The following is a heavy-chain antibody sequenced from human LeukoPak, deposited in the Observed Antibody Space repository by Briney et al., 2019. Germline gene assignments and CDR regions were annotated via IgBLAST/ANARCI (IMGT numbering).Heavy chain of an antibody. J-gene: IGHJ4*02. CDR1: GGSISSYY. V-gene: IGHV4-59*01. Sequence: SETLSLTCTVSGGSISSYYWSWIRQPPGKGLEWIGYIYYSGSTNYNPSLKSRATISVDTSKNQFSLKLSSVTAADTAVYYCARVGVMVRGVFDYWGQGTLVTVSS. CDR3: ARVGVMVRGVFDY. CDR2: IYYSGST. D-gene: IGHD3-10*01.